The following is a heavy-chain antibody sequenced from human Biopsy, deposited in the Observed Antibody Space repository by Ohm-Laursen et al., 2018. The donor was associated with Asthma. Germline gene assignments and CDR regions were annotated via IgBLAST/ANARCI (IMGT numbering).Heavy chain of an antibody. D-gene: IGHD1-26*01. CDR2: ISWNSGSI. Sequence: SLRLSCTAFGFTFDDYAMHWVRQAPGKGLEWVSGISWNSGSIGYADSVKGRFTIPRDNAKNSLYLQMNSLRAEDTALYYCAKGEWELLEANFDYWGQGTLVTVSS. CDR1: GFTFDDYA. V-gene: IGHV3-9*01. CDR3: AKGEWELLEANFDY. J-gene: IGHJ4*02.